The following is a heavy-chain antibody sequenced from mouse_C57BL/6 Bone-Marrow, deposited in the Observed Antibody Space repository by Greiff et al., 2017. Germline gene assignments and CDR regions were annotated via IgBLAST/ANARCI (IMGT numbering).Heavy chain of an antibody. J-gene: IGHJ2*01. CDR2: IYPRSGNT. D-gene: IGHD1-1*01. V-gene: IGHV1-81*01. Sequence: VMLVESGAELARPGASVKLSCKASGYTFTSYGISWVKQRTGQGLEWIGEIYPRSGNTYYNEKFKGKATLTADKSSSTAYMELRSLTSEDSAVYFCARSAYRSYHLFDYWGQGTTLTVSS. CDR3: ARSAYRSYHLFDY. CDR1: GYTFTSYG.